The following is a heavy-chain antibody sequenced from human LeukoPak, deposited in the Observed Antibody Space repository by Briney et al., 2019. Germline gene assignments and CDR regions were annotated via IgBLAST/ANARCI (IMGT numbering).Heavy chain of an antibody. Sequence: GESLKISCKGSGYSFTSYWIGWVRQMPGKGLAWMGIIYPGDSDTRYSPSFQGQVTISADKSISTSYLQWSSLKASDTAMYYCARGPPYYGSGSYYSYWGQGTLVTVSS. CDR2: IYPGDSDT. V-gene: IGHV5-51*01. CDR3: ARGPPYYGSGSYYSY. J-gene: IGHJ4*02. CDR1: GYSFTSYW. D-gene: IGHD3-10*01.